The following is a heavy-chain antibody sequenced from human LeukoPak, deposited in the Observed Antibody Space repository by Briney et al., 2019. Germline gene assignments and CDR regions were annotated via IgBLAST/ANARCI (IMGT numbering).Heavy chain of an antibody. CDR2: ISDDGSYK. D-gene: IGHD5-18*01. V-gene: IGHV3-30*18. CDR1: GFNFNDYG. Sequence: GRSLRLSCAASGFNFNDYGMHWVRQAPGKGLEWVAIISDDGSYKYYADSVKGRFTISRDNSKNTLYLQMSSLRAEDTAVYYCVKGMDIAMVSAFDYWGQGTLVTVSS. CDR3: VKGMDIAMVSAFDY. J-gene: IGHJ4*02.